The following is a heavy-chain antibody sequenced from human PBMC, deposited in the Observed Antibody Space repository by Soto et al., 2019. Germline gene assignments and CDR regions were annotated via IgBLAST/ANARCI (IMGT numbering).Heavy chain of an antibody. V-gene: IGHV4-30-4*01. D-gene: IGHD3-22*01. CDR2: VYYSGST. Sequence: QVLLEESGPGLVKPSQTLSLTCTVSGGSVSSGYHYWSWIRQPPGKGLEWIGYVYYSGSTYYNPSLGSRVTISIDTSKHQFSLKLTPVTASDAAVYFCATESSGSSPLHFDFWGQGALVSVSS. J-gene: IGHJ4*02. CDR3: ATESSGSSPLHFDF. CDR1: GGSVSSGYHY.